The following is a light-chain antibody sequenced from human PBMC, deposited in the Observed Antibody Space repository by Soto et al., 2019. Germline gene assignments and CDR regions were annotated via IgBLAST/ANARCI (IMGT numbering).Light chain of an antibody. Sequence: QSALTQPASVSGSPGQSITISCAGTSSDVGSYNLVSWYQQHPGKAPKFMIYEGSKRPSGVSNRFSGSKSGNTASLTISGLQAEDEADYYCCSYAGSSPYVFGTGKKVNVL. CDR3: CSYAGSSPYV. CDR1: SSDVGSYNL. J-gene: IGLJ1*01. V-gene: IGLV2-23*01. CDR2: EGS.